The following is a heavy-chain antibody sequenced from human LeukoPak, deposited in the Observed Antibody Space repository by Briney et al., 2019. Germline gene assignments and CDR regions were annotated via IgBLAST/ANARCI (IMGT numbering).Heavy chain of an antibody. CDR3: ATVHSSQYQLDVAFDI. Sequence: GASVKVSCKASGYTFTDYYMHWVQQAPGKGLEWMGRVDPEDGETIYAEKFQGRVTITADTSTDTAYMELSSLRSEDTAVYYCATVHSSQYQLDVAFDIWGQGTMVTVSS. CDR1: GYTFTDYY. V-gene: IGHV1-69-2*01. D-gene: IGHD2-2*01. CDR2: VDPEDGET. J-gene: IGHJ3*02.